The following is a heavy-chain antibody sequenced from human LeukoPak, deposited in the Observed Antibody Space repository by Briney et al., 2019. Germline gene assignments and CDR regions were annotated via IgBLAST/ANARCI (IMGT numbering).Heavy chain of an antibody. J-gene: IGHJ1*01. CDR1: GFTITSYV. CDR3: ARVPVGQQLVGGYFQH. D-gene: IGHD6-13*01. V-gene: IGHV3-23*01. Sequence: PGGSLRLSCTASGFTITSYVTSWVRQAPGKGLEWISSLRGGDDSTNYADSVKGRFTISRDNSKNTLYLQMNSLRAEDTAVYYCARVPVGQQLVGGYFQHWGQGTLVTVSS. CDR2: LRGGDDST.